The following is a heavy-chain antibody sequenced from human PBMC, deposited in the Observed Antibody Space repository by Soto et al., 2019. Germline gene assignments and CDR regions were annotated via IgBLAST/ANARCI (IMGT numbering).Heavy chain of an antibody. CDR1: GXTFSTYA. D-gene: IGHD6-13*01. CDR3: AKDRSGSWALDF. J-gene: IGHJ4*02. CDR2: ISYDASSK. Sequence: QVQLVESGGGVVQPGRSLRLSCAASGXTFSTYAMHWVRQAPGKGLDWVAVISYDASSKNYEDSVKGRFTISRDHSKNTLYLQMNSLTPEDTAVYYCAKDRSGSWALDFWGQGTLVTVSS. V-gene: IGHV3-30*18.